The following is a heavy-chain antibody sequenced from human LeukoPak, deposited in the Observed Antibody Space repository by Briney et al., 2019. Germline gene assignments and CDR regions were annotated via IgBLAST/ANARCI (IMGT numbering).Heavy chain of an antibody. CDR3: ARGGYCGGDCFDY. D-gene: IGHD2-21*01. V-gene: IGHV4-59*01. CDR2: IYYSGST. CDR1: GGSISRYY. J-gene: IGHJ4*02. Sequence: PSETLSLTCTVSGGSISRYYWSWIRQPPGKGLEWIGYIYYSGSTNYNPSLKSRVTISVDTSKNQFSLKLSSVTAADTAVYYCARGGYCGGDCFDYWGQGTLVTVSS.